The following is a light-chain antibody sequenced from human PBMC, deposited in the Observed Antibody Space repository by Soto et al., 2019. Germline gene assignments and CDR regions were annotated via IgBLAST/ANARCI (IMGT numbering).Light chain of an antibody. CDR3: QQANSFPFT. J-gene: IGKJ3*01. CDR2: GAS. V-gene: IGKV1-12*01. Sequence: DMQMTQSPSSVSASLGDRVTITCRASQDIHTWLAWYQQKPGQAPKLLIYGASHLQSGVPSRFSGSGSGTDFTLTISSLQSEDFANYDCQQANSFPFTFGPGTKVDVK. CDR1: QDIHTW.